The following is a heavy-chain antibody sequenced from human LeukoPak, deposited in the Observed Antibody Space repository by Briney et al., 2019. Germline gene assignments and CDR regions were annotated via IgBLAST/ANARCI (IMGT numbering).Heavy chain of an antibody. V-gene: IGHV1-46*01. CDR2: INPSGGST. CDR1: GYTFTSYY. D-gene: IGHD3-22*01. CDR3: ASQGTNYYDSSGYYYDYYYMDV. Sequence: ASVKVSCKASGYTFTSYYMHWVRQAPGQGLEWMGIINPSGGSTSYAQKFQGRVTMTRDMSTSTVYMELSSLRSEDTAVYYCASQGTNYYDSSGYYYDYYYMDVWGKGTTVTISS. J-gene: IGHJ6*03.